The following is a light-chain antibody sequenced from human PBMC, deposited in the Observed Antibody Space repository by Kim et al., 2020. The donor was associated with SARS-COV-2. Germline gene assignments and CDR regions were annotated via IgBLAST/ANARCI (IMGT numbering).Light chain of an antibody. CDR3: ATWDNSLSVWV. CDR2: DNN. V-gene: IGLV1-51*01. J-gene: IGLJ3*02. CDR1: SFKIGNTF. Sequence: QSVLTQPPSVSAAPGQKVTISCSGSSFKIGNTFISWYQQVPGRAPKLLIFDNNKRASGIPDRFSGSNSGTSATLGITGLQTGDEADYYCATWDNSLSVWVFGGGTQLTVL.